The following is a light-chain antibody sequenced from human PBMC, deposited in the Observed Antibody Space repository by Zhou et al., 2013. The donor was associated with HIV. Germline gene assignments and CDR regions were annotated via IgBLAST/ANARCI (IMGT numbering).Light chain of an antibody. Sequence: DIQMTQSPSTLSASVGDRVTITCRASQSISSWVAWYQQKPGKAPKLLIYKSSTLESGVPSRFSGSGSGTEFTLTISSLQPEDFATYYCQQYNSYPYTFGQGTKLEIK. CDR1: QSISSW. V-gene: IGKV1-5*03. CDR3: QQYNSYPYT. J-gene: IGKJ2*01. CDR2: KSS.